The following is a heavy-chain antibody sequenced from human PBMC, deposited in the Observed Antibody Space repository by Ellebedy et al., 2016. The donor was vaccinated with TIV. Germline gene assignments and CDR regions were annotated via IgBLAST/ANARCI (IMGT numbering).Heavy chain of an antibody. CDR1: GFPFSNYN. J-gene: IGHJ4*01. V-gene: IGHV3-21*01. CDR3: EKDFDTAPMKTNFDY. D-gene: IGHD5-18*01. Sequence: GESLKIPCAVPGFPFSNYNMNLNRQAPATAPERVSSVPSVSTYMFYADSVKGRFTVSSDNAKNSLYLQMNNLRAEDTAVYYCEKDFDTAPMKTNFDYWGHGTLITVSS. CDR2: VPSVSTYM.